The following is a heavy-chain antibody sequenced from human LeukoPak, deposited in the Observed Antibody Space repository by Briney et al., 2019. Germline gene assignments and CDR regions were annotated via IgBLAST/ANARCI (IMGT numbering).Heavy chain of an antibody. CDR2: INTKSKTI. D-gene: IGHD7-27*01. CDR3: VRDRNWAFDY. Sequence: GGSLRLSCAASGFTFSTYTMNWVRQAPGKGLEWVSFINTKSKTIYYADFVKGRFTISRDNGKSSLYLQMNSLRAEDTALYYCVRDRNWAFDYWGQGTLVTVSS. V-gene: IGHV3-48*01. J-gene: IGHJ4*02. CDR1: GFTFSTYT.